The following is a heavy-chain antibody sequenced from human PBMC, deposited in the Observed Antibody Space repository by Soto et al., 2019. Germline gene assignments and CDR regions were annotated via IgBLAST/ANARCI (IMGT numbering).Heavy chain of an antibody. D-gene: IGHD5-12*01. Sequence: VQLVQSGAEVKKPGSSVKVSCKASGGTFSSYAISWVRQAPGHGLEWMGGIIPSVGTANYAQKFQGSVTITAADSASAAYMELSSLRSEDTAVYYCASVEHVDIVAVSSKYYYNGIDVWGQGATVTVS. J-gene: IGHJ6*02. CDR1: GGTFSSYA. CDR3: ASVEHVDIVAVSSKYYYNGIDV. CDR2: IIPSVGTA. V-gene: IGHV1-69*01.